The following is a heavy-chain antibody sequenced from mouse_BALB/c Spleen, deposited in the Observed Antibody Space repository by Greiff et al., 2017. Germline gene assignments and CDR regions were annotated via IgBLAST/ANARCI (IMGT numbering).Heavy chain of an antibody. D-gene: IGHD3-2*02. CDR1: GFTFSSYT. CDR3: TRDLQDYFDY. Sequence: EVKLMESGGGLVKPGGSLKLSCAASGFTFSSYTMSWVRQTPEKRLEWVATISSGGSYTYYPDSVKGRFTISRDNAKNTLYLQMSSLKSEDTAMYYCTRDLQDYFDYWGQGTTLTVSS. CDR2: ISSGGSYT. J-gene: IGHJ2*01. V-gene: IGHV5-6-4*01.